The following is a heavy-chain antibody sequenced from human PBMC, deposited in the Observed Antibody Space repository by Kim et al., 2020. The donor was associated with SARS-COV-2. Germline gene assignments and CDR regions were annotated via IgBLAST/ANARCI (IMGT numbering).Heavy chain of an antibody. J-gene: IGHJ5*02. Sequence: GGSLRLSCAASGFTFSSYAMSWVRQAPGKGLEWVSAISGSGGSTYYADSVKGRFTISRDNSKNTLYLQMNSLRAEDTAVYYCAKDAVGCSGGSCYYNWFDPWGQGTLVTVSS. CDR3: AKDAVGCSGGSCYYNWFDP. CDR2: ISGSGGST. CDR1: GFTFSSYA. V-gene: IGHV3-23*01. D-gene: IGHD2-15*01.